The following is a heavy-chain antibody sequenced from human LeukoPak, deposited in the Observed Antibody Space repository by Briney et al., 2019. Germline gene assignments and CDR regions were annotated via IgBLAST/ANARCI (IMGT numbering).Heavy chain of an antibody. D-gene: IGHD6-19*01. CDR2: SYSSVT. CDR3: AKTGHSSGSRYYYYSYYMDV. V-gene: IGHV3-53*01. CDR1: GFTVSSNS. Sequence: GGSLRLSCTVSGFTVSSNSMSWVRQAPGKGLEWVSFSYSSVTHYSDSVKGRFTISRDNSKNTLYLQMYSLRAEDTAVYFCAKTGHSSGSRYYYYSYYMDVWGKGTTVTVSS. J-gene: IGHJ6*03.